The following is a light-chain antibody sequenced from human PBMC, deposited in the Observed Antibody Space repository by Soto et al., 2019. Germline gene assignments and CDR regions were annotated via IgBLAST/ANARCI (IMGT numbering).Light chain of an antibody. Sequence: QSALTQPASVSGSPGQSITISCTGTSSDVGGYNYVSWYQQHPGKAPKLMIYDVSNRPSGVSNRFSGSTSGNTASLTISGLQAEDEADYSCSSYTSSSTPGYVFGTGTNVTVL. CDR1: SSDVGGYNY. CDR2: DVS. CDR3: SSYTSSSTPGYV. V-gene: IGLV2-14*01. J-gene: IGLJ1*01.